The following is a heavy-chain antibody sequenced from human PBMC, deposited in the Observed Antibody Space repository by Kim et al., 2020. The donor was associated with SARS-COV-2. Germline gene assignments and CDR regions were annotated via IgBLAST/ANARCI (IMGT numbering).Heavy chain of an antibody. V-gene: IGHV1-46*01. Sequence: QKFQGRVTMTRDTSTSTVYMELSSLRSEDTAVYYCARDLHGSGNSDAFDIWGQGTMVTVSS. CDR3: ARDLHGSGNSDAFDI. D-gene: IGHD3-10*01. J-gene: IGHJ3*02.